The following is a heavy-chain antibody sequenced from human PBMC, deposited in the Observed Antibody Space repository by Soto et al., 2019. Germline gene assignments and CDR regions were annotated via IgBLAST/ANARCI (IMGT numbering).Heavy chain of an antibody. Sequence: PGGSLRLSCAASGFTFSSYEMNWVRQAPGKGLEWVSYISSSGSTIYYADSVKGRFTISRDNAKNSLYLQMNSLRAEDTAVYYCARGPRGYYYDSSGYQKGDYWGQGTLVTVSS. CDR1: GFTFSSYE. J-gene: IGHJ4*02. D-gene: IGHD3-22*01. CDR2: ISSSGSTI. CDR3: ARGPRGYYYDSSGYQKGDY. V-gene: IGHV3-48*03.